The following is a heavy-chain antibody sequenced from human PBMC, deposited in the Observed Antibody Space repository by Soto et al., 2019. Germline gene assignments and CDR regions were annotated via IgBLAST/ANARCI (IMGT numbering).Heavy chain of an antibody. D-gene: IGHD6-19*01. CDR2: ISAYNGNT. CDR3: AREPPPAKYSSGWYWEGYYGMDV. V-gene: IGHV1-18*04. Sequence: ASVKVSCKASGYTFTSYGISWVRQAPGQGLEWMGWISAYNGNTNYAQKLQGRVTMTTDTSTSTAYMELRSLRSDDTAVYYCAREPPPAKYSSGWYWEGYYGMDVWGKGTRVPVP. CDR1: GYTFTSYG. J-gene: IGHJ6*04.